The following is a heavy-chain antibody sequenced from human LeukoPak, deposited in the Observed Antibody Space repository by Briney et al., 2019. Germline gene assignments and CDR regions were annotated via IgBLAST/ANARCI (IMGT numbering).Heavy chain of an antibody. J-gene: IGHJ6*03. CDR3: ARQEGYSHGGDYYYMDV. V-gene: IGHV5-51*01. CDR1: GYSFTSYW. CDR2: IYPGDSDT. D-gene: IGHD5-18*01. Sequence: KRGESLKISCKGSGYSFTSYWIGWVRQMPGKGLEWLGIIYPGDSDTRYSPSFQGQVTISADKSISTAYLQWSSLKASDTAMYYCARQEGYSHGGDYYYMDVWGKGTTVTVSS.